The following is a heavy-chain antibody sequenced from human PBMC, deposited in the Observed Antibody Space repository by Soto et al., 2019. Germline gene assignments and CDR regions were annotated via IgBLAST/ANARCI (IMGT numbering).Heavy chain of an antibody. Sequence: GESLKISCKGSGFTFPSYWIAWVRQMPGKGLEWMGIIYPGDSDTRYSPSFQGQVPISADKSITTAYLQWSSLKASDTAMYYCARHVEGGITMAASGYWGQGTLVTVSS. CDR3: ARHVEGGITMAASGY. CDR2: IYPGDSDT. CDR1: GFTFPSYW. V-gene: IGHV5-51*01. D-gene: IGHD3-10*01. J-gene: IGHJ4*02.